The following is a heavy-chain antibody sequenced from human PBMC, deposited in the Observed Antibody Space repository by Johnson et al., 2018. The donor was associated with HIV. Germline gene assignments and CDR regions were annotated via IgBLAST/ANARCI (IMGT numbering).Heavy chain of an antibody. Sequence: VQLVESGGGLVQPGGSLRLSCAASGFTFSSYWITWVRQAPGKGLEWVANIKQEGSNKYYADSVKGRFTISRDNSKNTLYLQMNSLRAEDTAVYYCARDLAGHNAFDIWGQGTMVTVSS. D-gene: IGHD6-19*01. V-gene: IGHV3-7*03. CDR1: GFTFSSYW. CDR2: IKQEGSNK. CDR3: ARDLAGHNAFDI. J-gene: IGHJ3*02.